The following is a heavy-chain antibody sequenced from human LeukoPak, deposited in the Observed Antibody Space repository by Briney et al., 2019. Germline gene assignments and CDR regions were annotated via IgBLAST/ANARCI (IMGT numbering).Heavy chain of an antibody. J-gene: IGHJ4*02. CDR3: AKDGTPGEY. Sequence: GGSLRLSCAASGFAFSSPGMSWVRQAPNMGLEWVSAISGSGGSTYYADSVKGRFTISRDNSRNTLYLQISGLRADDTAVYYCAKDGTPGEYWGQGTRVTVSS. CDR2: ISGSGGST. D-gene: IGHD2-15*01. CDR1: GFAFSSPG. V-gene: IGHV3-23*01.